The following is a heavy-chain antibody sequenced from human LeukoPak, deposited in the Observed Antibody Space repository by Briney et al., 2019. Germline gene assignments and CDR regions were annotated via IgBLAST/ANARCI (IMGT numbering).Heavy chain of an antibody. D-gene: IGHD1-26*01. CDR3: AKDKSPAGGFLLGHDAFDI. CDR2: ISWNSGSI. V-gene: IGHV3-9*01. CDR1: GFTFADYA. Sequence: GRSLRLSCAASGFTFADYATHWVRQAPGKGLEWVSGISWNSGSIGYADSVKGRFTISRDNAKNSLYLQMNSLRAEDTALYYCAKDKSPAGGFLLGHDAFDIWGQGTMVTVSS. J-gene: IGHJ3*02.